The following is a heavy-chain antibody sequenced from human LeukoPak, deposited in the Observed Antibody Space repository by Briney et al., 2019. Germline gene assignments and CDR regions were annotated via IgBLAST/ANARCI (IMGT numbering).Heavy chain of an antibody. CDR2: IYYSGST. J-gene: IGHJ4*02. CDR1: GGSISSSSYY. CDR3: ARLSGGTQWLAPFDY. D-gene: IGHD6-19*01. Sequence: SETLSLTCTVSGGSISSSSYYWGWIRQPPGKGLEWIGTIYYSGSTYYNASLKSRLTVSVDTSKNQFSLKLSSVTAADTAVYYCARLSGGTQWLAPFDYWGQGTLVTVSS. V-gene: IGHV4-39*01.